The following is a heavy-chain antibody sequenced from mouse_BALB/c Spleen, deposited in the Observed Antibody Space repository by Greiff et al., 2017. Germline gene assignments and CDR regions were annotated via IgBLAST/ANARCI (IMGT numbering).Heavy chain of an antibody. CDR2: ILPGSGST. V-gene: IGHV1-9*01. CDR1: GYTFSSYW. D-gene: IGHD2-14*01. CDR3: ASDYYRYDVLFAY. Sequence: QVQLQQSGAELMKPGASVKISCKATGYTFSSYWIEWVKQRPGHGLEWIGEILPGSGSTNYNEKFKGKATFTADTSSNTAYMQLSSLTSEDSAVYYCASDYYRYDVLFAYWGQGTLVTVSA. J-gene: IGHJ3*01.